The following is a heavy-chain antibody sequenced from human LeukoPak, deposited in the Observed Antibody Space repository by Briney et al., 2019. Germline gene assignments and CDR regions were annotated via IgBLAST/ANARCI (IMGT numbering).Heavy chain of an antibody. V-gene: IGHV3-9*01. Sequence: PGGSLRLSCAVPGFTFDDYAMHWVRQAPGKCLEWVSGISWNSGSIGYADSVKGRFTISRDNAKNSLYLQMNSLRAEDTALYYCAKDIGGVPAAILNYWGQGTPVTVSS. CDR1: GFTFDDYA. D-gene: IGHD2-2*01. CDR3: AKDIGGVPAAILNY. J-gene: IGHJ4*02. CDR2: ISWNSGSI.